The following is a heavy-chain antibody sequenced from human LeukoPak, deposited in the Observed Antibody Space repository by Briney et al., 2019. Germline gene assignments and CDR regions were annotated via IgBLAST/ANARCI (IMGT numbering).Heavy chain of an antibody. CDR2: IYHSGST. V-gene: IGHV4-59*04. D-gene: IGHD6-13*01. CDR1: GGSISSYH. Sequence: PSETLSLTCTVSGGSISSYHWSWIRQPPGKGLEWIGSIYHSGSTYYNPSLKSRVTISVDTSKNQFSLKLSSVTAADTAVYYCATGPTAAFGWYFDLWGRGTLVTVSS. CDR3: ATGPTAAFGWYFDL. J-gene: IGHJ2*01.